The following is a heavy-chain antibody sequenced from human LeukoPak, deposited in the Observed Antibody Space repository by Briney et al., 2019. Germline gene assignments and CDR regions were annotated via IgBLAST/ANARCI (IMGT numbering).Heavy chain of an antibody. D-gene: IGHD3-9*01. Sequence: GGSLRLSCEASGFIFSNYWMSWVRQAPGKGLEWVSFISSSMISIHYADSVQGRFTISRDNARNILYLQMNSLRAEDTAVYYCARVYDVLTGGFDHWGQGALVTVSS. J-gene: IGHJ4*02. CDR1: GFIFSNYW. CDR2: ISSSMISI. V-gene: IGHV3-21*01. CDR3: ARVYDVLTGGFDH.